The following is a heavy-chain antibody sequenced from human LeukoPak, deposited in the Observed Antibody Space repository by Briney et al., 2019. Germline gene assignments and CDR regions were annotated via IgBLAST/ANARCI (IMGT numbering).Heavy chain of an antibody. J-gene: IGHJ4*02. CDR3: AKGPRYSVVVVAATAFDY. CDR2: ISWNSGSI. CDR1: RFTLDDYA. Sequence: PGRSLRLSCAASRFTLDDYAMHWVRQAPGKGLEWVSGISWNSGSIGYADSVKGRITISRDNSKNTLYLQMNSLRAEDTAVYYCAKGPRYSVVVVAATAFDYWGQGTLVTVSS. D-gene: IGHD2-15*01. V-gene: IGHV3-9*01.